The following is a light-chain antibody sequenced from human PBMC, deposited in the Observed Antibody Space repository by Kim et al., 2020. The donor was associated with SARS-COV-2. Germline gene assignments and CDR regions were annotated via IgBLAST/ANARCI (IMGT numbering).Light chain of an antibody. CDR1: QSVSRTS. J-gene: IGKJ1*01. Sequence: SPGEGATLSCRASQSVSRTSLAWYQQKPGQAPRLLIYGASSRAGGVADRFSGSGSGTDFTLTISRLDPEDSAVYYCQQYGSFPRTFGQGTKVDIK. CDR2: GAS. CDR3: QQYGSFPRT. V-gene: IGKV3-20*01.